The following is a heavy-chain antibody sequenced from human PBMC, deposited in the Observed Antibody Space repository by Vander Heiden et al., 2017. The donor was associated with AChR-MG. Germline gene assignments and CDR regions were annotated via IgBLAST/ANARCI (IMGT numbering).Heavy chain of an antibody. Sequence: EVQLVESGGGLVKPGGSLRLSCPASGLTFINAWMHWVRQAPGKGLEWVGRINRKSDGGTTDYAAPVKGRFTISRDESKNTLYLQMSSLKTEDTAVYYCTTGKVVVTEYYFDSWGQGTLVTVSS. CDR2: INRKSDGGTT. V-gene: IGHV3-15*07. J-gene: IGHJ4*02. D-gene: IGHD2-21*02. CDR3: TTGKVVVTEYYFDS. CDR1: GLTFINAW.